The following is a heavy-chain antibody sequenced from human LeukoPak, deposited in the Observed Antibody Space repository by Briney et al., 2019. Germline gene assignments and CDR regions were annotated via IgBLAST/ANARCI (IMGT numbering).Heavy chain of an antibody. D-gene: IGHD6-6*01. Sequence: PSETLSLTCTVSGVSISSYYWTWIRQPAGKGLEWIGRIYTSGSTNYNPSLKSRVTMSVDTSKNQFSLKLSSVTAADTAVYYCASGTGQLGSIGNYFDYWGQGTLVTVSS. CDR3: ASGTGQLGSIGNYFDY. V-gene: IGHV4-4*07. CDR1: GVSISSYY. CDR2: IYTSGST. J-gene: IGHJ4*02.